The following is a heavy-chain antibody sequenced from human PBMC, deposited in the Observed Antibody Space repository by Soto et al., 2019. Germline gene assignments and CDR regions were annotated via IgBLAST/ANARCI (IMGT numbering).Heavy chain of an antibody. CDR3: ARGLGMGIAARRQV. J-gene: IGHJ6*04. CDR1: GGSFSGYY. D-gene: IGHD6-6*01. V-gene: IGHV4-34*01. CDR2: INHSGST. Sequence: QVQLQQWGAGLLKPSETLSLTCAVYGGSFSGYYWSWIRQPPGKGLEWIGEINHSGSTNYNPSLKSRVTISVDTSKNKFTRMLRYVKEADTAVYLCARGLGMGIAARRQVWGKGTTVTVSS.